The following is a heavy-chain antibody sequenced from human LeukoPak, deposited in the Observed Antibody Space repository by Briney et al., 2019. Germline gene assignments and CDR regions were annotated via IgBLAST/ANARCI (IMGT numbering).Heavy chain of an antibody. V-gene: IGHV4-4*09. CDR1: GGSISSYY. CDR3: ARMSNWFDP. Sequence: SETLSLTCTVSGGSISSYYWSWIRQPPGKGLEWIGYIYTSGSTNYNPSLKSRVTISVDTSKNQFSLKLSSVTVADTAVYYCARMSNWFDPWGQGTLVTVSS. CDR2: IYTSGST. J-gene: IGHJ5*02.